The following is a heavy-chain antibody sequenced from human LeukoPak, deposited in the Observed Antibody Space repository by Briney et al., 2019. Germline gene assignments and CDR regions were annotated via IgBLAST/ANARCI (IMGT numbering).Heavy chain of an antibody. Sequence: GGSLRLSCAASGFTFSSYSMNWVRQAPGKGLEWVSSISSSSSYIYYADSVKGRFTISRDNAKNSLYLQTNSLRAEDTAVYYCARGPQPGLDYWGQGTLVTVSS. J-gene: IGHJ4*02. D-gene: IGHD1-14*01. CDR1: GFTFSSYS. CDR3: ARGPQPGLDY. CDR2: ISSSSSYI. V-gene: IGHV3-21*01.